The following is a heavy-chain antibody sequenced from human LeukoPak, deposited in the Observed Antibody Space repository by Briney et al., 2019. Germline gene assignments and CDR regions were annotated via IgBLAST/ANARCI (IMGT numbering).Heavy chain of an antibody. V-gene: IGHV3-7*01. CDR3: ATYSSLNRREFQY. Sequence: GGSLRLSCEGSGFTFSNYWMGWVRQAPGKGLQWVANIKTDGSEKYYVDSVKGRFTISRDNAKNSLYLQMYSLRAEDTAVYYCATYSSLNRREFQYWGQGTLLTVSS. CDR1: GFTFSNYW. D-gene: IGHD3-22*01. CDR2: IKTDGSEK. J-gene: IGHJ1*01.